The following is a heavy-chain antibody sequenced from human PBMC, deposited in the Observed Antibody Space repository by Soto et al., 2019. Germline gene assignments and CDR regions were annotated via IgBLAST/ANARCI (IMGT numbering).Heavy chain of an antibody. D-gene: IGHD3-22*01. CDR1: GYTFTSYG. CDR2: ISAYNGNT. J-gene: IGHJ6*02. Sequence: ASVKVSCKASGYTFTSYGISWVRQAPGQGLEWMGWISAYNGNTNYAQKLQGRVTMTTDTSTSTAYMELRSLRSDDTAVYYCARVRSYYDSSGFGLDYYYGMDVWGQGTTVTVSS. CDR3: ARVRSYYDSSGFGLDYYYGMDV. V-gene: IGHV1-18*01.